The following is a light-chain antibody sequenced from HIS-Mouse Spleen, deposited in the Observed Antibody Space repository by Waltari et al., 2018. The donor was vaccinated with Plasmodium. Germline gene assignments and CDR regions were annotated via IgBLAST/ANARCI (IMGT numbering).Light chain of an antibody. CDR3: QQSYSTWT. V-gene: IGKV1-39*01. J-gene: IGKJ1*01. Sequence: IQMTQSPSSLSASVGARVTITCRASQSISSYLNWYQQKPGKAPKLLIYAASSLQSGGPSRFSGSGSGTDFTLTISSLQPEYFATYYCQQSYSTWTFGQGTKVEIK. CDR1: QSISSY. CDR2: AAS.